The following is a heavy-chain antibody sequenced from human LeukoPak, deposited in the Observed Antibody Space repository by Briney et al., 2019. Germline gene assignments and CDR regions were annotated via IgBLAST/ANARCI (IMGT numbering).Heavy chain of an antibody. D-gene: IGHD3-22*01. CDR3: AKGYSPYYYDSSVDY. V-gene: IGHV3-30*18. J-gene: IGHJ4*02. CDR2: ISYDGSNK. Sequence: GRSLRLSCAASGFTFSSYGMHWVRQAPGKGLEWVAVISYDGSNKYYADSVKGRFTISRDNSKNTLYLQMNSLRAEDTAVYYCAKGYSPYYYDSSVDYWGQGTLVTVSS. CDR1: GFTFSSYG.